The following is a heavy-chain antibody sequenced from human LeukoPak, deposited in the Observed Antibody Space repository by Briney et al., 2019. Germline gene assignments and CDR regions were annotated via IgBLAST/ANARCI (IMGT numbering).Heavy chain of an antibody. D-gene: IGHD4-11*01. Sequence: PGGSLRLSCAASGFTFSSYGMHWVRQAPGKGLEWVAFIRYDGSNKYYADSVKGRFTISRDNSKNTLYLQMNSLRAEDTAVYYCAKDLDYSTPYYFDYWGQGTLVTVSS. CDR1: GFTFSSYG. J-gene: IGHJ4*02. V-gene: IGHV3-30*02. CDR2: IRYDGSNK. CDR3: AKDLDYSTPYYFDY.